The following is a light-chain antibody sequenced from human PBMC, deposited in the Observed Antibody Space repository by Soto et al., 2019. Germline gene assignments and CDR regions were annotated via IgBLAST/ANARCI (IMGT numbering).Light chain of an antibody. CDR3: SAYTSSNSVV. CDR1: STDVGSYNR. Sequence: QSALTQPPSVSGSPGQSVTISCTGTSTDVGSYNRVSWYQQPPRTAPKLMIYEVSYRPSGVPDRFSGSKSGNTASLTISGLQAEDEADYYCSAYTSSNSVVFGGGTKLTVL. J-gene: IGLJ2*01. V-gene: IGLV2-18*02. CDR2: EVS.